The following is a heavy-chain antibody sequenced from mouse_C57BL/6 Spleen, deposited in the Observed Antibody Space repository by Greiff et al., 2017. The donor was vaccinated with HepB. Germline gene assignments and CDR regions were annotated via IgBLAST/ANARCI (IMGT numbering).Heavy chain of an antibody. CDR2: ISYDGSN. CDR3: ASNTGYGYFDV. CDR1: GYSITSGYY. V-gene: IGHV3-6*01. Sequence: EVKLMESGPGLVKPSQSLSLTCSVTGYSITSGYYWNWIRQFPGNKLEWVGYISYDGSNNYNPSLKNRISITRDTSKNQFFLKLNSVTTEDTATYDCASNTGYGYFDVWGTGTTVTVSS. J-gene: IGHJ1*03.